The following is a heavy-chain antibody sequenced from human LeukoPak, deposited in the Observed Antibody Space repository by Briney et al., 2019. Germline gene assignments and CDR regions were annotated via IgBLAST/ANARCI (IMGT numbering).Heavy chain of an antibody. CDR3: ARVRGGYSSSPFDY. CDR2: IFYTGNT. D-gene: IGHD6-6*01. Sequence: SETLSLTCTVSGGSISSGDYYWSWIRQSPGKGLEWIGYIFYTGNTYSTPSLRSRVTISVDTSKNQFSLKLSSVTAADTAVYYCARVRGGYSSSPFDYWGQGTLVTVSS. V-gene: IGHV4-30-4*02. J-gene: IGHJ4*02. CDR1: GGSISSGDYY.